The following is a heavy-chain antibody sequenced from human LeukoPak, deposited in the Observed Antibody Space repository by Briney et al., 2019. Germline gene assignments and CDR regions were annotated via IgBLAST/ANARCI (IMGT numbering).Heavy chain of an antibody. J-gene: IGHJ6*03. V-gene: IGHV3-73*01. D-gene: IGHD2-15*01. CDR1: GFTFSGSA. CDR3: AKDGMDIVVVVAADFNYYYYMDV. Sequence: GGSLRLSCAASGFTFSGSALHWVRQASGKGLEWVGRIRSTANGYATAYAASVKGRFTISRDDSKNTAYLQMNSLRAEDTAVYYCAKDGMDIVVVVAADFNYYYYMDVWGKGTTVTISS. CDR2: IRSTANGYAT.